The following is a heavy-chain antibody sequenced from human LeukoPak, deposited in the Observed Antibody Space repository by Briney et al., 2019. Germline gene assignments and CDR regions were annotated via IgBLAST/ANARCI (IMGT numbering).Heavy chain of an antibody. Sequence: TSETLSLTCTVSGGSISSYYWSWIRQPPGKGLEWIGYIYYSGGTNYNPSLKSRVTISVDTSKNQFSLKLSSVTAADTAVYYCARDSGHPSPYGSGSYYYYYYGMDVWGQGTTVTVSS. V-gene: IGHV4-59*01. J-gene: IGHJ6*02. D-gene: IGHD3-10*01. CDR2: IYYSGGT. CDR3: ARDSGHPSPYGSGSYYYYYYGMDV. CDR1: GGSISSYY.